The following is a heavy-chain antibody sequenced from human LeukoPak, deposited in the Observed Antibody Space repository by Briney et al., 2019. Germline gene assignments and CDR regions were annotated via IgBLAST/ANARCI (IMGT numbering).Heavy chain of an antibody. CDR2: INPNSGGT. Sequence: ASVKVSCKAFGYTFTSNYMHWVRQAPGQGLEWMGWINPNSGGTNYAQKFQGRVTMTRDTSISTAYMELSRLRSDDTAVYYCARDPDDYGDYWGQGTLVTVSS. V-gene: IGHV1-2*02. CDR3: ARDPDDYGDY. J-gene: IGHJ4*02. CDR1: GYTFTSNY.